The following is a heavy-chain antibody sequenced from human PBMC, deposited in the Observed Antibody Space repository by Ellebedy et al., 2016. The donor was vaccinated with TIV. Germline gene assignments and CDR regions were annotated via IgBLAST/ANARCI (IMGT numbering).Heavy chain of an antibody. Sequence: AASVKVSCKASGYSFTNYAIHWVRQAPGQRLEWMGWINAGNANTKYSQTFQGRVTITGDTSASTAYMELSSLTSEDTAVYYCAKYNSGLDVWGQGTSVTVSS. CDR1: GYSFTNYA. J-gene: IGHJ6*02. CDR2: INAGNANT. D-gene: IGHD6-19*01. V-gene: IGHV1-3*01. CDR3: AKYNSGLDV.